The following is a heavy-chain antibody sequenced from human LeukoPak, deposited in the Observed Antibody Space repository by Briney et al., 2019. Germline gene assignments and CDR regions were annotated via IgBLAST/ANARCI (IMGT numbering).Heavy chain of an antibody. J-gene: IGHJ4*02. V-gene: IGHV3-23*01. CDR1: GFTFSSYA. CDR3: AKYQCSGATCYPKEFDY. CDR2: ISAGGDFA. D-gene: IGHD2-15*01. Sequence: GGSLRLSCAASGFTFSSYAMSWVRQAPGKGLQWVSVISAGGDFAYYADSVKGRFTISRDNSKNTLYLQMNSLRAEDTAVYYCAKYQCSGATCYPKEFDYWGQGTLVTVS.